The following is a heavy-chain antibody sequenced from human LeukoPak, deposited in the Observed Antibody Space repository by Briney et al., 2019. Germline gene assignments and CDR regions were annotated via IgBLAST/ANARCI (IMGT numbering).Heavy chain of an antibody. CDR3: ASDWGY. CDR1: GFTFSSYA. J-gene: IGHJ4*02. V-gene: IGHV3-30*01. D-gene: IGHD3-16*01. Sequence: GGSLRLSCAASGFTFSSYAMHWVRQAPGKGLEWVAVISYDGSNKYYADSVKGRFTISRDNSKNTLYLQMNSLRAGDTAVYYCASDWGYWGQGTLVTVSS. CDR2: ISYDGSNK.